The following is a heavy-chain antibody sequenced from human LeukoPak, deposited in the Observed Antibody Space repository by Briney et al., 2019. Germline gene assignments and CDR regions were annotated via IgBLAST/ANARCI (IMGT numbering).Heavy chain of an antibody. D-gene: IGHD3-22*01. V-gene: IGHV4-39*01. CDR3: ARHVGGYTRYYFDY. Sequence: KPSETLSLTCTVSGGSISSSSYYWGWIRQPPGKGLEWIGSIYYSGSTYYNPSLKSRVTISVDTSKNQFSLKLSSVTAADTAVYYCARHVGGYTRYYFDYWGQGTLVTVSS. CDR2: IYYSGST. J-gene: IGHJ4*02. CDR1: GGSISSSSYY.